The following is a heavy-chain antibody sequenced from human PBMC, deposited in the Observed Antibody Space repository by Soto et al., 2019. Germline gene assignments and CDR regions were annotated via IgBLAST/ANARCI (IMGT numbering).Heavy chain of an antibody. CDR1: GYTFTSYV. CDR2: ISAYNGNT. Sequence: QVQLVQSGAEVKKPGASVKVSCKASGYTFTSYVIIWVRQAPGQGLEWMGWISAYNGNTNYAQKLQGRVTMTTDTSTTTAYMELRSLRSDDTAVYCCARGSRTGYSYGYLFDPWGQGTLVTVSS. V-gene: IGHV1-18*01. D-gene: IGHD5-18*01. J-gene: IGHJ5*02. CDR3: ARGSRTGYSYGYLFDP.